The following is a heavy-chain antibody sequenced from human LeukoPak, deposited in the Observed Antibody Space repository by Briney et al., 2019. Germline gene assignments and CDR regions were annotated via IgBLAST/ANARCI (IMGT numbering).Heavy chain of an antibody. Sequence: PGGSLRLSCAASGFTFSSYAMSWVRQAPGKGLEWVSAISGGGGSTSYADSVKGRFTIFRENSKSTLYLQMNSLRAEDTAVYYCAKDRAVAGHIEGLDYWGQGTLVTVSS. J-gene: IGHJ4*02. CDR2: ISGGGGST. CDR3: AKDRAVAGHIEGLDY. CDR1: GFTFSSYA. V-gene: IGHV3-23*01. D-gene: IGHD6-19*01.